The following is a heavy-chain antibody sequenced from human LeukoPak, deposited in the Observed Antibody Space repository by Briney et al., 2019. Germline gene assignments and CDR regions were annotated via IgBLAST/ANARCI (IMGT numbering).Heavy chain of an antibody. J-gene: IGHJ5*02. CDR2: INHSGST. CDR3: ARGYWFDP. V-gene: IGHV4-34*01. Sequence: SETLSLTCAVYGGSFSGYYWSWIRQPPGKGLEWIGEINHSGSTNYNPSLKSRVTISVDTSKNQFSLKLSSVTAADTAVYYCARGYWFDPWGQGTLVTVSS. CDR1: GGSFSGYY.